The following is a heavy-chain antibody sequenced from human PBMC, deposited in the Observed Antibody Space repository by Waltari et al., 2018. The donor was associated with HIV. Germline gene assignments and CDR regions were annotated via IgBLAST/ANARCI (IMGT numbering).Heavy chain of an antibody. CDR2: IFQSGST. Sequence: QVHLQESGPGLVKPSGTLSLTCAVSGGSISSSNWWSWVRQPPGKGPEWIGEIFQSGSTNYNPSLKSRVTIAEDKAKNQLSLKLSYGTAADTAVYYCARASSPRYGFDIWGQGTMVTVSS. V-gene: IGHV4-4*02. D-gene: IGHD2-2*01. CDR3: ARASSPRYGFDI. J-gene: IGHJ3*02. CDR1: GGSISSSNW.